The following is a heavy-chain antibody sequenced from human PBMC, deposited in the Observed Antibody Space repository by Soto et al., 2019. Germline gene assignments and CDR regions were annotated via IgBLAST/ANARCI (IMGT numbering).Heavy chain of an antibody. CDR2: ISYDGSNK. CDR1: GFTFSSYA. V-gene: IGHV3-30-3*01. Sequence: TGGSLRLSCAASGFTFSSYAMHWVRQAPGKGLEWVAVISYDGSNKYYADSVKGRFTISRDNSKNTLYLQMNSLRAEGTAVYYCARDLRITIFGVVIMSYYGMDVWGQGTTVTVSS. D-gene: IGHD3-3*01. CDR3: ARDLRITIFGVVIMSYYGMDV. J-gene: IGHJ6*02.